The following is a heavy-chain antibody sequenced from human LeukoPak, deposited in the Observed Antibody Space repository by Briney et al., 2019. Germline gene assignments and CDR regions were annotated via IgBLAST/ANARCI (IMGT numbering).Heavy chain of an antibody. CDR1: GFTFSSYS. CDR3: ASGDSSGYYTACDY. D-gene: IGHD3-22*01. Sequence: GGSLRLSCAASGFTFSSYSMNWVRQAPGKGLEWVSSISSSSSYIYYADSVKGRFTISRDNAKNSLYLQMNSLRAEDTAVYYCASGDSSGYYTACDYWGQGTVVTVSS. CDR2: ISSSSSYI. J-gene: IGHJ4*02. V-gene: IGHV3-21*01.